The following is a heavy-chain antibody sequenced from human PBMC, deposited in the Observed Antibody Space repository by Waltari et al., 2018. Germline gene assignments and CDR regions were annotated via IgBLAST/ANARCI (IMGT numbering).Heavy chain of an antibody. J-gene: IGHJ1*01. Sequence: EVQLLAFGGGLEQPGRSLRPSFQASRFTSLTHAINWVRQAPGKGVEWVSSMSVSDATYYADSVKGRFTISRDYSDNTVYLQMDSLRADDTAVYFCAKPFYNWDDPLHSWGQGTPVTVSS. CDR3: AKPFYNWDDPLHS. D-gene: IGHD1-20*01. V-gene: IGHV3-23*01. CDR2: MSVSDAT. CDR1: RFTSLTHA.